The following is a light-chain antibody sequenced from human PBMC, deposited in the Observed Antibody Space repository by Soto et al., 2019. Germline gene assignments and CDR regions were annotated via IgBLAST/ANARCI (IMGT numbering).Light chain of an antibody. CDR2: DAS. CDR3: QQRYTWPLT. Sequence: IVLTQSPATLSLSPGERATLSCRASESVSSFLAWYQQKPGQAPRLLIYDASNRATGIPARFSGSGSGADFTLTISSLEPEDFAVYYCQQRYTWPLTFGGGTKVDIK. CDR1: ESVSSF. V-gene: IGKV3-11*01. J-gene: IGKJ4*01.